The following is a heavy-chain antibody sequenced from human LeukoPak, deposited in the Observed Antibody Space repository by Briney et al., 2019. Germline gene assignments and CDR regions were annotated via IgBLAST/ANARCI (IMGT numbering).Heavy chain of an antibody. Sequence: PGGSLRLSCAASGFTFSSFGIHWVRHAPGKGLEWVALISYDGSAGYYADSVRGRFTVSRDNSKTTVYPQMNRLRPGDTAVYHCAKDQSRAVTGTWDFWGQGTLVTVSS. CDR1: GFTFSSFG. D-gene: IGHD6-19*01. CDR3: AKDQSRAVTGTWDF. V-gene: IGHV3-30*18. J-gene: IGHJ4*02. CDR2: ISYDGSAG.